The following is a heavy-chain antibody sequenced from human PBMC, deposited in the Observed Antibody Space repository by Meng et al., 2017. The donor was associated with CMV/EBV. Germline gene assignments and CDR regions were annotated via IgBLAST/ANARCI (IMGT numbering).Heavy chain of an antibody. Sequence: GGSLTLSCVASGPTSSNAWMSWVRQAPGEGLEWVGRTKSKTDGGTTDYAALVKGRFTISRDDSKNTLYLQMNRLKTEDTAVYSCTTEGEPYTRYCSSTNCKQDDYWGQGTLVTVSS. CDR2: TKSKTDGGTT. V-gene: IGHV3-15*01. J-gene: IGHJ4*02. CDR1: GPTSSNAW. D-gene: IGHD2-2*01. CDR3: TTEGEPYTRYCSSTNCKQDDY.